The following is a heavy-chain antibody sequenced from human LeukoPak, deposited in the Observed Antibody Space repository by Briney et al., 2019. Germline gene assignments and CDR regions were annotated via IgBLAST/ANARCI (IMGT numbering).Heavy chain of an antibody. CDR1: ASSISDYY. J-gene: IGHJ3*02. CDR3: ARDSNGDRAFDM. V-gene: IGHV4-4*07. Sequence: SETLSLTCSVSASSISDYYWSWIRQPAGRGLEWVGRIYTSGSTNYNPSLKGRVTMSVDTSKNQFSLNLTSVTAADTAMYYCARDSNGDRAFDMWGQGTMVTVSP. D-gene: IGHD4-17*01. CDR2: IYTSGST.